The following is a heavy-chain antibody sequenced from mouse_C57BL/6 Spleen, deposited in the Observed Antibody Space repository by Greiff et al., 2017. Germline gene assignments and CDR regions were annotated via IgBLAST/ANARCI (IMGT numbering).Heavy chain of an antibody. J-gene: IGHJ2*01. D-gene: IGHD3-2*02. CDR2: ISDGGSYT. Sequence: EVMLVESGGGLVKPGGSLKLSCAASGFTFSSYAMSWVRQTPEKRLEWVATISDGGSYTYYPDNVKGRFTISKDNAKNNLYLQMSHLTSEDTAMYYCARERAQGYYFDYWGQGTTLTVSS. V-gene: IGHV5-4*01. CDR3: ARERAQGYYFDY. CDR1: GFTFSSYA.